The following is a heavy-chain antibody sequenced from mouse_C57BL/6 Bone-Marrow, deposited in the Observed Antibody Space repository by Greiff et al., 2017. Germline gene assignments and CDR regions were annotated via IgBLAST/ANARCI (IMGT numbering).Heavy chain of an antibody. CDR2: IYPGSGST. D-gene: IGHD2-12*01. CDR1: GYTFTSYW. J-gene: IGHJ2*01. CDR3: ASSGYPYSFSFDY. V-gene: IGHV1-55*01. Sequence: VQLQQSGAELVKPGASVKMSCKASGYTFTSYWITWVKQRPGQGLEWIGDIYPGSGSTNYNEKFKSKATLTVDTSSSTAYMQLSSLTSEDSAVDYCASSGYPYSFSFDYWGQGTTRTVSS.